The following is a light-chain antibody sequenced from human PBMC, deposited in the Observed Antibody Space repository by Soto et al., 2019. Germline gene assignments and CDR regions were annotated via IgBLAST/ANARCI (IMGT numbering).Light chain of an antibody. CDR3: HQFDNLPFT. Sequence: DIQMTQSPSSVSASVGDRVAITCQASQAISNYLIWYQQKPGKAPKLLIYDASNLETGVPSRFSGSGSGTDFTFTISSLQPEDIATYYCHQFDNLPFTFGPGTKVDIK. V-gene: IGKV1-33*01. CDR1: QAISNY. J-gene: IGKJ3*01. CDR2: DAS.